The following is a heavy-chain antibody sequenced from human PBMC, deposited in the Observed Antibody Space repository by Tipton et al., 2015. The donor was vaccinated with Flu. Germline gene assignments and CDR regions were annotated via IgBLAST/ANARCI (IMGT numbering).Heavy chain of an antibody. CDR1: GYSFTSYW. V-gene: IGHV5-51*01. Sequence: QLVQSGAEVKKPGESLKISCKGSGYSFTSYWIGWVRQMPGKGLEWMGIIYPGDSDTRYSPSFQGQVTISADKSISTAYLQRSSLKASDTAMYYCARLFVGDYDYVWGSYPLDYWGQGTLVTVSS. J-gene: IGHJ4*02. CDR2: IYPGDSDT. CDR3: ARLFVGDYDYVWGSYPLDY. D-gene: IGHD3-16*02.